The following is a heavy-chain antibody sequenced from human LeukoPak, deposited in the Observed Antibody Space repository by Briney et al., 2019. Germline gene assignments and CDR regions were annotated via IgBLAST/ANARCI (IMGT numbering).Heavy chain of an antibody. CDR3: ARDNGVAPFGY. Sequence: ASEKVSCKASGYTXTSYYMHWERQAPGQGLESRVKINHSGCGTSYSQKFQGRVTVTRDTSTSTVYMELSSLRSEDTAVYYWARDNGVAPFGYWGQGTLVTVSS. D-gene: IGHD2-8*01. CDR2: INHSGCGT. CDR1: GYTXTSYY. J-gene: IGHJ4*02. V-gene: IGHV1-46*01.